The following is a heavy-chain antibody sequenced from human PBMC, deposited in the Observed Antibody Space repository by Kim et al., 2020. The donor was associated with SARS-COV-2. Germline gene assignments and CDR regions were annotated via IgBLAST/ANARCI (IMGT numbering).Heavy chain of an antibody. CDR2: INHSGST. V-gene: IGHV4-34*01. D-gene: IGHD6-19*01. CDR1: GGSFSGYY. CDR3: ARGYDSSGWMGDYYYGMDV. Sequence: SETLSLTCAVYGGSFSGYYWSWIRQPPGKGLEWIGEINHSGSTNYNPSLKSRVTISVDTSKNQFSLKLSSVTAADTAVYYCARGYDSSGWMGDYYYGMDVWGQGTTVTVSS. J-gene: IGHJ6*02.